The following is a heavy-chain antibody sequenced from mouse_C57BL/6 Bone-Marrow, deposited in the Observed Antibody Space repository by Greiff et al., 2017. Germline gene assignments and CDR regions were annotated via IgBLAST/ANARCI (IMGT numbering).Heavy chain of an antibody. CDR3: AGHGNYEMDY. Sequence: EVQLQQSVAELVRPGASVKLSCTASGFNIQNTYMHWVKQRPEQGLEWIGRIDPANGNTKYAPKFQGKATITADTSSNTAYLQLSSLTTEDTAIFYCAGHGNYEMDYWGQGTSVTVSS. D-gene: IGHD2-1*01. J-gene: IGHJ4*01. V-gene: IGHV14-3*01. CDR1: GFNIQNTY. CDR2: IDPANGNT.